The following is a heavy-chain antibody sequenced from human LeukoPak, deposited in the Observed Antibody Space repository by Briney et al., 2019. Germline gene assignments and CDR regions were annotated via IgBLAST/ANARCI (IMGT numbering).Heavy chain of an antibody. J-gene: IGHJ3*02. CDR2: INPNSGGT. D-gene: IGHD3-22*01. CDR1: GYTFTGYY. CDR3: ARPPYYDSSGYYFAFDI. V-gene: IGHV1-2*02. Sequence: ASVKVSRKASGYTFTGYYMHWVRQAPGQGLERMGWINPNSGGTNYAQKFQGRVTMTRDTSISTAYMELSRLRSDDTAVYYCARPPYYDSSGYYFAFDIWGKGTMVTVSS.